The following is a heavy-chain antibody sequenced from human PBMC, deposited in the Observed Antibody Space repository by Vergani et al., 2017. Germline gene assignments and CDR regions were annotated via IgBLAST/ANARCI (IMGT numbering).Heavy chain of an antibody. J-gene: IGHJ5*02. CDR3: AGLLSPTFNWFDP. CDR2: IIPIFGTA. CDR1: GGTFSSYA. V-gene: IGHV1-69*01. Sequence: QVQLVQSGAEVKKPGSSVKVSCKASGGTFSSYAISWVRQAPGQGLEWMGGIIPIFGTANYAQKFQGRVTMTADESTSTAYMELSSLRAEDTAVSYCAGLLSPTFNWFDPWGQGTLVTVSS. D-gene: IGHD3-16*02.